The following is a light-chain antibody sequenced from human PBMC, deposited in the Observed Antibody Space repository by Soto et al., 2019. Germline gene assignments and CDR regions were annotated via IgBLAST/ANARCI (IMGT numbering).Light chain of an antibody. CDR3: QQSYSFPRT. CDR1: QTVSGD. J-gene: IGKJ1*01. V-gene: IGKV3D-15*01. Sequence: EIVMTQSPATLSVSPGERVTLSCRASQTVSGDLAWYHHKPGQAPRRVIYDASNRATGIPARFSGSGSGTTFTLTIRSLQPEDFATYYCQQSYSFPRTFGQGTKVDSK. CDR2: DAS.